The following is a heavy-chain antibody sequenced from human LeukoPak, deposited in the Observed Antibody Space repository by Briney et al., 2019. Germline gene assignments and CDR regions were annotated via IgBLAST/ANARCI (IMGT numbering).Heavy chain of an antibody. CDR2: IYSDGTT. V-gene: IGHV3-66*01. D-gene: IGHD3-10*01. CDR1: RATVRDNY. J-gene: IGHJ4*02. Sequence: GGSLRLSCAVSRATVRDNYLTWVRQAPGKGLEWVSIIYSDGTTYYADSVKGRFTISRDNSKNTLYLQMNRLRAEDTGVYYCATYYGSGSYYTDYWGQGTLVTVSS. CDR3: ATYYGSGSYYTDY.